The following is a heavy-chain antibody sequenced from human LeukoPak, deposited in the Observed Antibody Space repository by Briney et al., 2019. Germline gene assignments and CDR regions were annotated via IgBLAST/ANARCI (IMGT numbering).Heavy chain of an antibody. V-gene: IGHV4-38-2*01. Sequence: SETLFLTCAVSGYSIGSAYFWGWIRRPPGQGLEWIGTIYHTGITQYNPSLESRVSISLDTSKNRFSLKLSSVTAADTAVYYCARRQDDYGQYFDYWGQGTLVTVSS. CDR3: ARRQDDYGQYFDY. D-gene: IGHD4-17*01. CDR1: GYSIGSAYF. J-gene: IGHJ4*02. CDR2: IYHTGIT.